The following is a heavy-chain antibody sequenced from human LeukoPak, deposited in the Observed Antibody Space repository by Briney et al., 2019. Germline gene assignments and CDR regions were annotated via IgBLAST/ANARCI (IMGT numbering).Heavy chain of an antibody. CDR3: ARETAAAGSFIAINDY. CDR1: GGSFSGYY. CDR2: INDSEST. D-gene: IGHD6-13*01. Sequence: SETLSLTCAVYGGSFSGYYWSWIRQPPGKGLEWIGEINDSESTNYNPSLKSRVTISVDTSKNQFSLKLSSVTAADTAIYYCARETAAAGSFIAINDYWGQGTLVTVSS. J-gene: IGHJ4*02. V-gene: IGHV4-34*01.